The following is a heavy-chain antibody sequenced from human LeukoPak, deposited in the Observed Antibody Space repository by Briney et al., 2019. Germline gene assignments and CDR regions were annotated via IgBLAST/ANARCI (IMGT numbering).Heavy chain of an antibody. J-gene: IGHJ4*02. Sequence: GGSLRLSCAASGFTFSSYGMHWVRQAPGKGLEWVAVISYDGSNKYYADSVKGRFTISRDNSKNTLYLQMNSLRAEDTAVYYCARGPLPGADPYYFDYWGQGTLVTVSS. CDR2: ISYDGSNK. D-gene: IGHD3-10*01. CDR1: GFTFSSYG. CDR3: ARGPLPGADPYYFDY. V-gene: IGHV3-30*03.